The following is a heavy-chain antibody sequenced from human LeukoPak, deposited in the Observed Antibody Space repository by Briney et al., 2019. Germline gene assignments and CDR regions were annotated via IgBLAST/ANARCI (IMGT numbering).Heavy chain of an antibody. V-gene: IGHV4-59*01. D-gene: IGHD3-10*01. CDR3: ARARTPPIGSYYFDY. J-gene: IGHJ4*02. Sequence: KPSETLSLTCTVSGGSISSYYWSWIRQPPGKGLEWIGYIYYSGSTNYNPSLKSRVTISVDTSKNQFSLKLSSATAADTAVYYCARARTPPIGSYYFDYWGQGTLVTVSS. CDR2: IYYSGST. CDR1: GGSISSYY.